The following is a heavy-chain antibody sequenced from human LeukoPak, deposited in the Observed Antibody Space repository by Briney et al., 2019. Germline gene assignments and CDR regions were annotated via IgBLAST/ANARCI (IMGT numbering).Heavy chain of an antibody. J-gene: IGHJ4*02. CDR3: ARDHISGKDDRNFDY. Sequence: GASVKVSCKASGYRFSDYYMFWIRQAPGQGLEWVGWINPKTGVTSYAQKFQGRVTVTTDTSTSTLYIELHSLTSDDTALYYCARDHISGKDDRNFDYWGQGTLVTVSS. V-gene: IGHV1-2*02. CDR2: INPKTGVT. CDR1: GYRFSDYY. D-gene: IGHD3-10*01.